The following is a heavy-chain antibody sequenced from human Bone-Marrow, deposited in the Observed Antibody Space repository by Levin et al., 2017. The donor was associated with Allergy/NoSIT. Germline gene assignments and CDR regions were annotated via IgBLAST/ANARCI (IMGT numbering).Heavy chain of an antibody. CDR1: GFTFSSYD. J-gene: IGHJ4*02. D-gene: IGHD3-22*01. CDR2: ISAGGDTT. V-gene: IGHV3-23*01. CDR3: AKRQDSGGIHDTSGHNLC. Sequence: GGSLRLSCAAFGFTFSSYDMTWVRQAPGKGLEWVSAISAGGDTTYYAESVRGRFTISRDNSKFTVSLQMNSMRAEDTAVYYCAKRQDSGGIHDTSGHNLCWGRGTLVTVSS.